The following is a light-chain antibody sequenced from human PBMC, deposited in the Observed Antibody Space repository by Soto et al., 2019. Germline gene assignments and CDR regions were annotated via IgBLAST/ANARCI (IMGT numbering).Light chain of an antibody. J-gene: IGLJ3*02. CDR2: EVS. CDR3: SSYTNSITLNWV. V-gene: IGLV2-14*01. CDR1: SSDVGNDNF. Sequence: QSVLTQPASVSGSPGQSITISCTGTSSDVGNDNFVSWYQHHPGKAPKLIIYEVSYRPSGVSHRFSGSKSGNTASLTISGLQPEDEADYYCSSYTNSITLNWVFGGGTKLTVL.